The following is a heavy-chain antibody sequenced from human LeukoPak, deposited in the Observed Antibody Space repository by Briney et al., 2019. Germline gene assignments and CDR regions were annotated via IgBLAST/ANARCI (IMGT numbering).Heavy chain of an antibody. Sequence: SETLSLTCTVSGGSISNYWSWIRQPPGKGLEWIGYIYYSGSTNYNPSLKSRVTISVDTSKNQFSLKLSSVTAADTAVYYCARVSYYYDSSGYYEYFQHWGQGTLVTVSS. V-gene: IGHV4-59*12. D-gene: IGHD3-22*01. CDR3: ARVSYYYDSSGYYEYFQH. CDR2: IYYSGST. J-gene: IGHJ1*01. CDR1: GGSISNY.